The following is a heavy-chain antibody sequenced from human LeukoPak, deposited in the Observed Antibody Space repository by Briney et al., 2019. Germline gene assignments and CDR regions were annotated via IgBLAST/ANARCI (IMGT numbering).Heavy chain of an antibody. CDR2: MKQDGSEK. CDR3: ARGVGNYRYYFDY. V-gene: IGHV3-7*01. CDR1: GFTFSSYW. J-gene: IGHJ4*02. Sequence: GGSLRLSCAASGFTFSSYWMDWVRQAPGKRLEWVANMKQDGSEKYYVDSVKGRFTISRDNANNSLYLQMNSLRAEDTAVYYCARGVGNYRYYFDYWGQGTLVTVSS. D-gene: IGHD3-22*01.